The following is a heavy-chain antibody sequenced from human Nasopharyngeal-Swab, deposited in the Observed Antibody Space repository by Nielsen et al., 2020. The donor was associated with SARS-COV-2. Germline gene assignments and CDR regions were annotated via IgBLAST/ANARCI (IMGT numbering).Heavy chain of an antibody. Sequence: GGSLRLSCAASGFTFSSYSMNWVRQAPGKGLEWVSYISSSSSTIYYADSVKGRSTISGDNSKNTLYLQMNSLRAEDTAVYYCAKGRTVTAIYFDYWGQGTLVTVSS. CDR2: ISSSSSTI. CDR3: AKGRTVTAIYFDY. V-gene: IGHV3-48*01. J-gene: IGHJ4*02. D-gene: IGHD4-17*01. CDR1: GFTFSSYS.